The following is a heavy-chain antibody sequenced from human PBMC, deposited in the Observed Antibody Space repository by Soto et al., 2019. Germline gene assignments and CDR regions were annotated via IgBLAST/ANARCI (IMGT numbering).Heavy chain of an antibody. J-gene: IGHJ3*02. CDR3: ARARLRAVYAFDI. V-gene: IGHV4-31*03. D-gene: IGHD5-12*01. CDR2: IYYSEST. CDR1: GGSVSSGAYY. Sequence: QVQLQESDAGLVKASQTLSLTCTVSGGSVSSGAYYWTWIRQRPGKGLEWIGYIYYSESTYYSPSLKSRLSISLDTSKNQFSLRLSSVTAADTAMYYCARARLRAVYAFDIWGQVTMVTVSS.